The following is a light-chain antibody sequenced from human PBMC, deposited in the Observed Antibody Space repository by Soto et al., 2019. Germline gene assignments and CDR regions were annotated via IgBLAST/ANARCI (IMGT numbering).Light chain of an antibody. CDR1: QSISNY. CDR3: QQSYSTPWT. Sequence: DIQMTQSPSSLSASVGDRVTITCRASQSISNYLSWYQQIPGKAPKLLIYAASTLRSGVSSRFSGSGSGTDFTLTISSLQPEDFAAYYCQQSYSTPWTFGQGTKVEI. J-gene: IGKJ1*01. V-gene: IGKV1-39*01. CDR2: AAS.